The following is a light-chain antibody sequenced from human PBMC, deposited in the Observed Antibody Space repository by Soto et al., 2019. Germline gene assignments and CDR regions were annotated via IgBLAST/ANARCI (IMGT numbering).Light chain of an antibody. CDR2: AVT. V-gene: IGLV2-11*01. CDR3: CSYAGSHTWV. J-gene: IGLJ2*01. Sequence: QSALTQPRSVSGSPGQSVAISCTGTSSDVGIYNYVSWYQQDPGKAPKVIISAVTVRPSGVPDRFSGSKSGNTASLTISGLQAEDEADYYCCSYAGSHTWVFGGGTKLTVL. CDR1: SSDVGIYNY.